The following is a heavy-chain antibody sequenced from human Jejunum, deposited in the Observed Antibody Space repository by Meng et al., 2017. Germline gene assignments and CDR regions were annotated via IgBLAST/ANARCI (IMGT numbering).Heavy chain of an antibody. J-gene: IGHJ4*02. CDR1: GGAVSPAGYQ. CDR2: AST. CDR3: ARDHMGSLDY. V-gene: IGHV4-61*08. D-gene: IGHD1-26*01. Sequence: QVVLRDWRPGLSRPSETLSLICPVPGGAVSPAGYQWGWIRQPPGKGLEWIGYASTNYNPSLKSRVTISLDTSRNQFSLSLSSVTAADTAVYYCARDHMGSLDYWGQGILVTVSS.